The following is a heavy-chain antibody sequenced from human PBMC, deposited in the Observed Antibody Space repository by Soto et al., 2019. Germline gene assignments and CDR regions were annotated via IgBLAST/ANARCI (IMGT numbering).Heavy chain of an antibody. D-gene: IGHD3-22*01. Sequence: SETLSLTCTVSGDTSTSYYWGWIRQAPGKGLEWIGHIHNSGTSTHNPSLNGRVTISIDMSKKQFSLKLTSLTSADTAAYYCARDFYDSVGYTWFDSWSQGTLVTVSS. CDR2: IHNSGTS. V-gene: IGHV4-59*01. J-gene: IGHJ5*01. CDR3: ARDFYDSVGYTWFDS. CDR1: GDTSTSYY.